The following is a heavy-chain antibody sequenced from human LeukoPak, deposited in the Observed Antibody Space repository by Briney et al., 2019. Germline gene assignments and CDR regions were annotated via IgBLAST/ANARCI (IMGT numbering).Heavy chain of an antibody. Sequence: SATLSLTCTVSGRSISSSSYYWGWIRQPPGKGLEWIGRIYYSGSTYYNPSLKSRVTIYVDTSKNQFSLKLSSVTAADTAVYYCGRKDYGDYTLDYWGQGTLVTVSS. V-gene: IGHV4-39*01. D-gene: IGHD4-17*01. CDR1: GRSISSSSYY. CDR3: GRKDYGDYTLDY. CDR2: IYYSGST. J-gene: IGHJ4*02.